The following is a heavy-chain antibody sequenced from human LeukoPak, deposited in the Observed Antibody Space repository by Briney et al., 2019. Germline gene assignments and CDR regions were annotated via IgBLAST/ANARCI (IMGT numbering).Heavy chain of an antibody. CDR2: INSDGSST. D-gene: IGHD4-23*01. J-gene: IGHJ4*02. V-gene: IGHV3-74*01. CDR3: ARGRPHGNDY. Sequence: GGSLRLSCAASGFTFSSYWMHWVRQAPGKGLVWVSHINSDGSSTTYADSVKGRFSISRDNAKNTLYLQMNSLRVEDTAVYYCARGRPHGNDYWGQGTLVTVSS. CDR1: GFTFSSYW.